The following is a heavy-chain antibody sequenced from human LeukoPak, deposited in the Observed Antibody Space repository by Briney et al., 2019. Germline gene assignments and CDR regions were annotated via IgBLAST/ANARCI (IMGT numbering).Heavy chain of an antibody. Sequence: GGSLRLSCAASGFTFSSYAMSWVRQAPGKGLEWVSAISGSGGSTYYADSVKGRFTISRDNSKNTLYLQMNSLRAEDTAVYHCAKDPIGVASINWFDPWGQGTLVTVSS. CDR1: GFTFSSYA. CDR2: ISGSGGST. V-gene: IGHV3-23*01. CDR3: AKDPIGVASINWFDP. J-gene: IGHJ5*02. D-gene: IGHD3-3*01.